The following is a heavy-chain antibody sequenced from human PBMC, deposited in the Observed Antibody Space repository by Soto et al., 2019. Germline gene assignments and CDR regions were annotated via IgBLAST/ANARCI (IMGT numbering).Heavy chain of an antibody. Sequence: PGGSLRLSCAASGFTFSSYGMHWARQAPGKGLEWVAVISYDGSNKYYADSVKGRFTISRDNSKNTLYLQMNSLRAEDTAVYYCAKQAEYGYSYGYDHYYMDVWGKGTTVTVSS. CDR3: AKQAEYGYSYGYDHYYMDV. V-gene: IGHV3-30*18. D-gene: IGHD5-18*01. J-gene: IGHJ6*03. CDR1: GFTFSSYG. CDR2: ISYDGSNK.